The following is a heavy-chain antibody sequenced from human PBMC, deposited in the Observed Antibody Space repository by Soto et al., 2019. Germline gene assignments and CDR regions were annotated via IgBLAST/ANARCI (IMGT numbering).Heavy chain of an antibody. D-gene: IGHD3-10*01. J-gene: IGHJ6*02. Sequence: ASVKVSCKASGYTFTSYGISWVRQAPGQGLEWMGWISAYNGNTNYAQKLQGRVTMTTDTSTSTAYMELNSLRAEDTAVYYCAKDREGSYYIYYYGMDVWGQGTTVTVSS. CDR3: AKDREGSYYIYYYGMDV. CDR1: GYTFTSYG. V-gene: IGHV1-18*04. CDR2: ISAYNGNT.